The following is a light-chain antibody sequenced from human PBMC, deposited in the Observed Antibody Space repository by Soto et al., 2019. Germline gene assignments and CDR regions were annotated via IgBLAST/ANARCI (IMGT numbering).Light chain of an antibody. V-gene: IGKV3-20*01. Sequence: EIVLTQSPGTLSLSPGEIATLSCSASQSVTSNYLAWYQQKPGQAPRLLIFGASIRATGLPDRFSGSGSGTDFTLTISRLEPEDFATYYCQQSYNTPPTFGQGTKVDI. CDR2: GAS. CDR3: QQSYNTPPT. J-gene: IGKJ1*01. CDR1: QSVTSNY.